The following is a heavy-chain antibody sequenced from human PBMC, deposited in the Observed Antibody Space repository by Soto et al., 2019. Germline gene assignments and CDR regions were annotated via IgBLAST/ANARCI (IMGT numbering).Heavy chain of an antibody. V-gene: IGHV3-23*01. Sequence: GLLILCFAAAGLTFSPFAISLVRQARGKGLEWVSTVSGNGGATFYADSVKGRFTISRDNSKKTLFLHMNGLRAEDTAVYYCAPRLTIFGVVKLSTWFDPWGQGTLVTVSS. J-gene: IGHJ5*02. CDR2: VSGNGGAT. D-gene: IGHD3-3*01. CDR3: APRLTIFGVVKLSTWFDP. CDR1: GLTFSPFA.